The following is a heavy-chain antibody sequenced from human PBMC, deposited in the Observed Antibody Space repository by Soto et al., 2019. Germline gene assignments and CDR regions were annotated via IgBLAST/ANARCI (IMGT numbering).Heavy chain of an antibody. V-gene: IGHV3-23*01. CDR3: AKGRNGVDV. J-gene: IGHJ6*02. Sequence: LRLSCAASGFTFSSYAMTWVRQAPGKGLEWVSAITENGGDTYYADSVKGRFTISRDNSKNTLYLQMNSLRAEDTAVFYCAKGRNGVDVWGQGTTVTVSS. CDR2: ITENGGDT. CDR1: GFTFSSYA.